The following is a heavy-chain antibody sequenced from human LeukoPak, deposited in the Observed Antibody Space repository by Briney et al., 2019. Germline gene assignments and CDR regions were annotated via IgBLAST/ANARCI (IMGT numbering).Heavy chain of an antibody. Sequence: ASVKVSCKASGYTFTSYDINWVRQATGQGLEWMGWINPNSGGTNYAQKFQGRVTMTRDTSISTAYMELSRLRSDDTAVYYCARSKPVVVVPAAIEDWFDPWGQGTLVTVSS. D-gene: IGHD2-2*02. V-gene: IGHV1-2*02. CDR1: GYTFTSYD. CDR3: ARSKPVVVVPAAIEDWFDP. CDR2: INPNSGGT. J-gene: IGHJ5*02.